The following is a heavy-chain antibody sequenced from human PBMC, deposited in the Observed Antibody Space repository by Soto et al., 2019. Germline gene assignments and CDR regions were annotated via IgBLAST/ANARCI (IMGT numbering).Heavy chain of an antibody. CDR1: GDSISNSRFY. V-gene: IGHV4-39*01. J-gene: IGHJ5*02. CDR3: ARDYFDSSDYTTNWFDP. D-gene: IGHD3-22*01. Sequence: SETLSLTCGVSGDSISNSRFYWAWIRQPPGEVLECIGSIYHTGNAYYNPSLKSRVTISVYTSKNQFSLKVTSVTAADTALYYCARDYFDSSDYTTNWFDPWGQGTLVTVSS. CDR2: IYHTGNA.